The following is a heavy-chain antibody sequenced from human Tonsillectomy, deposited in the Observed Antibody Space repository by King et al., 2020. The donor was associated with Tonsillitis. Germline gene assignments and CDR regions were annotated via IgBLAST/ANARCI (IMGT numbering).Heavy chain of an antibody. D-gene: IGHD5-18*01. Sequence: QLQESGPGLVKPSETLSLTCTVSGGSISSSSYYWGWIRQPPGKGLEWIGNIYYSGSTYYNPSLKSRVTISVDTSKNQFSLKLNSVTAAATAVYYCAREDTAMVNSFDYWGQGTLVTVSS. CDR2: IYYSGST. CDR1: GGSISSSSYY. J-gene: IGHJ4*02. V-gene: IGHV4-39*01. CDR3: AREDTAMVNSFDY.